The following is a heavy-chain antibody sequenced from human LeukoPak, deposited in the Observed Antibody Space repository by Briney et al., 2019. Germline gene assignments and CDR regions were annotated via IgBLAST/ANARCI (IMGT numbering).Heavy chain of an antibody. Sequence: GGSLRLSCAASTFSVTNAWMSWVRQAPGKGLEWVGRIKGKTDGGATDYAAPVEGRFTISRDDSKNTLYLQMNSLKTEDTAVYYCTTDPMVPGYWGQGTLVTVSS. D-gene: IGHD2-8*01. CDR1: TFSVTNAW. CDR2: IKGKTDGGAT. CDR3: TTDPMVPGY. J-gene: IGHJ4*02. V-gene: IGHV3-15*01.